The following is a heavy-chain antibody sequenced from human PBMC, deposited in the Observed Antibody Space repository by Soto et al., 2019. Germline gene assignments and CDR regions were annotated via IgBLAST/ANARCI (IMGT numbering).Heavy chain of an antibody. CDR1: VYIFTSYG. CDR2: TTAFSGNA. Sequence: QVELVQSGSEVKKPGASVKVSCKASVYIFTSYGISWLRQAPVQGLEWLGGTTAFSGNAIYAQRFQGRVTMTTDTSTSTAYMELRSLRSDDTSVYYCARLMTMVTTNYCDYWGQGTLVSVSS. V-gene: IGHV1-18*01. CDR3: ARLMTMVTTNYCDY. J-gene: IGHJ4*02. D-gene: IGHD4-17*01.